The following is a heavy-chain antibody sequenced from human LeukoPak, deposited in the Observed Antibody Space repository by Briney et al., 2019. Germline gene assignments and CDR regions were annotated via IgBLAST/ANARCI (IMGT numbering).Heavy chain of an antibody. Sequence: ASVKVSCKFSGYTLTELSMHWVRQAPGKGLEWMGGFDPEDGETIYAQKFQGRVTMTEDTSTDTAYMELSSLRSEDTAVYYCATFHDSSGYRNFAFDIWGQGTMVTVSS. CDR1: GYTLTELS. V-gene: IGHV1-24*01. D-gene: IGHD3-22*01. CDR2: FDPEDGET. J-gene: IGHJ3*02. CDR3: ATFHDSSGYRNFAFDI.